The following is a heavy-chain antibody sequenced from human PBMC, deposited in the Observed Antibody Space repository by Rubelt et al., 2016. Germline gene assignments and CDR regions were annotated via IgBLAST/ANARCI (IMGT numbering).Heavy chain of an antibody. CDR1: GGSFSGYY. Sequence: QVQLQQWGAGLLKPSETLSLTCAVYGGSFSGYYRSWSRLSPGKGLEWIAEINHRGNTNYNPSLSLKSRVTISVDTSKNQVSLDLTSVTAADTAVYYCARGRNFYGMDVWGQGTTVTVSS. V-gene: IGHV4-34*02. CDR2: INHRGNT. CDR3: ARGRNFYGMDV. J-gene: IGHJ6*02.